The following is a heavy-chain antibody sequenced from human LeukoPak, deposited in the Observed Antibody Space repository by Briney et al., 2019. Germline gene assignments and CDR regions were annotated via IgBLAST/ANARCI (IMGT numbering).Heavy chain of an antibody. D-gene: IGHD3-22*01. CDR1: GYTFTSYD. Sequence: ASVKVSCKASGYTFTSYDINWVRQATGQGLEWMGWMNPNSGNTGYAQKFQGRVTMTRNTSISTAYMELSSLRSEDTAVYYCARVGDCSGYHVSDAFDIWGQGTMVTVSS. J-gene: IGHJ3*02. V-gene: IGHV1-8*01. CDR3: ARVGDCSGYHVSDAFDI. CDR2: MNPNSGNT.